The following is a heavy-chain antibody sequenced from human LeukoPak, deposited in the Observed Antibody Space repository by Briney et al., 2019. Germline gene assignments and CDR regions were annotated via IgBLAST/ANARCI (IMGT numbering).Heavy chain of an antibody. Sequence: GGSLRLSCAASGFSVSSKYMSWVRQAPGKGLEWVSVIYSDGSTLYADSVKGRFTISRDNSKNTLCLQMNSLRAEDTAVYYCARGYGAYSYYAMDVWGQGTTVTVSS. CDR3: ARGYGAYSYYAMDV. J-gene: IGHJ6*02. D-gene: IGHD4-17*01. CDR2: IYSDGST. V-gene: IGHV3-66*01. CDR1: GFSVSSKY.